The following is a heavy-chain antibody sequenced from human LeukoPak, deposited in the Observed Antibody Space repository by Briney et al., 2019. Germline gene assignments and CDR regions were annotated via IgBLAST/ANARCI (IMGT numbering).Heavy chain of an antibody. Sequence: ASVKVSCKASGGTFSSYAINWVRQAPGQGLEWMGWISAYNGNTNYAQKLQGRVTMTRDTSTSTVYMELSSLRSEDTAVYYCARDSDGDAFDIWGQGTMVTVSS. CDR2: ISAYNGNT. CDR3: ARDSDGDAFDI. J-gene: IGHJ3*02. V-gene: IGHV1-18*01. D-gene: IGHD7-27*01. CDR1: GGTFSSYA.